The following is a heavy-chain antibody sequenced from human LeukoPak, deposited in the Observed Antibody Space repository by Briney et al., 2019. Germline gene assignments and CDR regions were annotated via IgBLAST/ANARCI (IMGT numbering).Heavy chain of an antibody. CDR1: GFTFSNFW. V-gene: IGHV3-74*01. CDR2: IDSDGSTT. D-gene: IGHD5-24*01. Sequence: PGGSLRLSCTASGFTFSNFWMGWVRQAPGKGLVWVSRIDSDGSTTSYADSVKGRFTISRDNAKNTLYLQMNSLRAEDTAVYYCARGAGYNYPYYFDYWGQGTLVTVSS. CDR3: ARGAGYNYPYYFDY. J-gene: IGHJ4*02.